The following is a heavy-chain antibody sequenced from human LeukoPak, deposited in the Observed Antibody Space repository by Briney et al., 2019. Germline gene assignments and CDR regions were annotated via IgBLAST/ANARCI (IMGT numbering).Heavy chain of an antibody. D-gene: IGHD1-1*01. CDR1: GFTFSSYW. V-gene: IGHV3-23*01. CDR3: AKVRSGTFDY. J-gene: IGHJ4*02. CDR2: ISGSGGST. Sequence: GGSLRLSCAASGFTFSSYWMNWVRQAPGKGLEWVSAISGSGGSTYYADSVKGRFTISRDNSKNTLYLQMNSLRAEDTAVYYCAKVRSGTFDYWGQGTLVTVSS.